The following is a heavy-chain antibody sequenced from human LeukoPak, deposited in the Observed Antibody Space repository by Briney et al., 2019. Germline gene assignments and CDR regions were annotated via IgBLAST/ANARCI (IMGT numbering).Heavy chain of an antibody. J-gene: IGHJ4*02. CDR2: IIPIFGTA. CDR1: GGTFSSYA. CDR3: ASEVVDYYDSSGYYRLFDY. D-gene: IGHD3-22*01. V-gene: IGHV1-69*06. Sequence: SVKVSCKASGGTFSSYAISWVRQAPGQGLEWMGGIIPIFGTANYAQKFQGRVTITADKSTSTAYMELSSLRSEDTAVYYCASEVVDYYDSSGYYRLFDYWGQGTLVTVSS.